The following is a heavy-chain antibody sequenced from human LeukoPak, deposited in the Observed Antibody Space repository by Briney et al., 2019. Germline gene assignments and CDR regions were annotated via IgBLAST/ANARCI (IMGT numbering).Heavy chain of an antibody. D-gene: IGHD2-21*02. CDR1: GFNFNEYG. V-gene: IGHV3-9*01. J-gene: IGHJ3*02. CDR2: ISWNSGNI. Sequence: GGSLRLSCAASGFNFNEYGMHWVRQAPGKGLEWVSGISWNSGNIVYADSVKGRFTISRDNSKNTLYLQMNSLRAEDTAVYYCARGSATYCGGDCYSVAFDIWGQGTMVTVSS. CDR3: ARGSATYCGGDCYSVAFDI.